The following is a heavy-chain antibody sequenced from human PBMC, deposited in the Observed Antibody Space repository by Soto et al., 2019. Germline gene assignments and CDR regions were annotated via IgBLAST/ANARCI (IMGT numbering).Heavy chain of an antibody. CDR1: GGSFSGYY. CDR2: INHSGST. CDR3: ARVIEGMAHFDY. Sequence: SETLSLTCAVYGGSFSGYYWTWIRQPPGKGLEWIGEINHSGSTNYNPSLKSRVTISVDTSKNQFSLKLSSVTAADTAVYYCARVIEGMAHFDYWGQGTLVTVSS. V-gene: IGHV4-34*01. J-gene: IGHJ4*02. D-gene: IGHD1-20*01.